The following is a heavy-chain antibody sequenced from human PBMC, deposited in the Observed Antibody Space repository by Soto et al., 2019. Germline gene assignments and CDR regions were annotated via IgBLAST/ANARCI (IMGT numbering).Heavy chain of an antibody. J-gene: IGHJ4*02. Sequence: GGSLRLSCTASGFTFSSYWMHWVRQAPGKGLVWVSRINSDGSSTSYADSVKGRFTISRDNAKNTLYLQMNSLRAEDTAVYYCAREYSSSRYFDYWGQGTLVTVSS. V-gene: IGHV3-74*01. CDR1: GFTFSSYW. D-gene: IGHD6-13*01. CDR2: INSDGSST. CDR3: AREYSSSRYFDY.